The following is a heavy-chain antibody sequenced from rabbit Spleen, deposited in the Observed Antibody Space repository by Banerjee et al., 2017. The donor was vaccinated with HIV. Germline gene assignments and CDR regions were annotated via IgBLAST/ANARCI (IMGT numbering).Heavy chain of an antibody. CDR1: GFSFSEKEV. J-gene: IGHJ4*01. V-gene: IGHV1S45*01. CDR3: ARDLVAVIGWNFNL. CDR2: IRVGSSGIT. D-gene: IGHD1-1*01. Sequence: QEQLEESGGGLVKPEGSLTLTCKASGFSFSEKEVMCWVRQAPGKGPEWIACIRVGSSGITYYASWAKGRFTISKTSSTTVTLQMTSLTVADTATYFCARDLVAVIGWNFNLWGPGTLVTVS.